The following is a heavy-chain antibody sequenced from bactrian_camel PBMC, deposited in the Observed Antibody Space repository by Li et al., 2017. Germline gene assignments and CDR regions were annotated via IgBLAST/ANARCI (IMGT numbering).Heavy chain of an antibody. D-gene: IGHD4*01. Sequence: VQLVESGGGSVQAGGSLRLSCTTSGAIYSSNCMGFFRQHPGKEREGVAAIDSEGSTSYADSVRGRFTISKDNAKNTLYLQMNSLKTEDTAVYYCARRTYSDYDAMLDYWGQGTQVTVS. V-gene: IGHV3S53*01. CDR3: ARRTYSDYDAMLDY. CDR1: GAIYSSNC. CDR2: IDSEGST. J-gene: IGHJ4*01.